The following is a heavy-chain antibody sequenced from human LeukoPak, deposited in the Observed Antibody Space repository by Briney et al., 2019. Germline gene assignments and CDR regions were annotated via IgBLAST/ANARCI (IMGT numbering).Heavy chain of an antibody. Sequence: SETLSLTCAVYGGSFSGYYWSWIRQPPGKGLEWIGYIYYSGSTNYNPSLKSRVTISVDTSKNQFSLKLSSVTAADTAVYYCARAVRWELLGGCAFDIWGQGTMVTVSS. J-gene: IGHJ3*02. V-gene: IGHV4-59*01. CDR3: ARAVRWELLGGCAFDI. CDR1: GGSFSGYY. CDR2: IYYSGST. D-gene: IGHD1-26*01.